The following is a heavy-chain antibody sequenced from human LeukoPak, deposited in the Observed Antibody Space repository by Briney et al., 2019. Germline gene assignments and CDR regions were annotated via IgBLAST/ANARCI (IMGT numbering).Heavy chain of an antibody. CDR2: INHIGST. V-gene: IGHV4-34*01. CDR1: GGSFSGYY. Sequence: PSETLSLTCPVNGGSFSGYYWSWIRQPPGKGLEWIGEINHIGSTNYHPSLKSRFTISVNTSKNQFSLNLTSWTAAATPVYSCAGVRRWVQWGNWFDPWGQGTLVTVSS. J-gene: IGHJ5*02. D-gene: IGHD5-24*01. CDR3: AGVRRWVQWGNWFDP.